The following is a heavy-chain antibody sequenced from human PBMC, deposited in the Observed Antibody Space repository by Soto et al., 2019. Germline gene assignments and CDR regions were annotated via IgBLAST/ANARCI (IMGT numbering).Heavy chain of an antibody. D-gene: IGHD2-8*02. CDR2: ISRDGSTK. CDR1: GLTFSSKG. J-gene: IGHJ4*02. Sequence: QVQLVESGGGVVQPGRSLRLSCAASGLTFSSKGMHWVRQAPGKGLEWVAVISRDGSTKYYADSVKGRFSISRDSSKNTLYLEMNSLRADDTAVYYCTGEVASGYWGQGTLVTVSS. CDR3: TGEVASGY. V-gene: IGHV3-30*03.